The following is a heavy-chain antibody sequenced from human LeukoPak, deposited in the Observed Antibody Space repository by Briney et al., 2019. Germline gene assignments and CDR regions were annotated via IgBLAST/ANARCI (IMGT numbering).Heavy chain of an antibody. Sequence: WATVKVSCRASGYTFTSYGISWVRQAPGQGLEWMGRISAYNGNTNYAQKLQGRVTMTTDTSTSTAYMELRSLRSDDTAVYYCARDRPQEDYGDYEYYYYYYGMDVWGQGTTVTVSS. D-gene: IGHD4-17*01. CDR1: GYTFTSYG. CDR3: ARDRPQEDYGDYEYYYYYYGMDV. V-gene: IGHV1-18*01. CDR2: ISAYNGNT. J-gene: IGHJ6*02.